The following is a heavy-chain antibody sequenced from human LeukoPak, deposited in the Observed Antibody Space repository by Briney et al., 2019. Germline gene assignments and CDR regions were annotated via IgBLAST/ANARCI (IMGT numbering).Heavy chain of an antibody. CDR3: ARVTGYMIEDYFDY. V-gene: IGHV4-4*07. D-gene: IGHD3-22*01. Sequence: SETLSLTCTVSGGSISSYYWSWIRQPAGKGLEWIGRMYTSGITNYNPSLKSRVTISVDTSKNQFSLKLRSVTAADTAVYYCARVTGYMIEDYFDYWGQGTLVTVSS. CDR2: MYTSGIT. CDR1: GGSISSYY. J-gene: IGHJ4*02.